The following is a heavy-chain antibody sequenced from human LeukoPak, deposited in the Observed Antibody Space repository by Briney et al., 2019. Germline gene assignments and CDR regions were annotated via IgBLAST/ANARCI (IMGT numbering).Heavy chain of an antibody. CDR2: INPNSGGT. CDR1: GYTFTGYY. V-gene: IGHV1-2*02. J-gene: IGHJ6*03. Sequence: ASVKVSCKASGYTFTGYYMHWVRQAPGQGLEWMGWINPNSGGTNYAQKFQGRVTMTRDTSISTAYMELSRLRSDDTAVYYCARDQAAAGSYYYYYYYMDVWGKGTTVTVSS. D-gene: IGHD6-13*01. CDR3: ARDQAAAGSYYYYYYYMDV.